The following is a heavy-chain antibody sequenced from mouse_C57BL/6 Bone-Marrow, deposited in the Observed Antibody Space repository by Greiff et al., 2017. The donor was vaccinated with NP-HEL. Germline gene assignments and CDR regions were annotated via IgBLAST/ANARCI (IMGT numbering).Heavy chain of an antibody. CDR1: GYSFTSYW. Sequence: QVHVKQPGAELVRPGSPVKLSCKASGYSFTSYWMHWVKQRPIQGLEWIGNIDPSDSETHYNQKFKDKATLTVDKSSSTAYMQLSSLTSEDSAVYYCARLGDGYSFAYWGQGTLVTVSA. CDR3: ARLGDGYSFAY. J-gene: IGHJ3*01. CDR2: IDPSDSET. V-gene: IGHV1-52*01. D-gene: IGHD2-3*01.